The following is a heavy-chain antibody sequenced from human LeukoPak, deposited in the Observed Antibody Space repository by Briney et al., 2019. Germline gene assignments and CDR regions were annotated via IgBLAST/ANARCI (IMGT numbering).Heavy chain of an antibody. CDR3: ARWDYYDSSGYFPDHYYYYYMDV. Sequence: QTGGSLRLSCAASGFTFSSYWMSWVRQAPGKGLEWVANIKQDGSEKYYVDSVKGRFTISRDNAKNSLYLQMNSLRAEDTAVYYCARWDYYDSSGYFPDHYYYYYMDVWGKGTTVTVSS. CDR2: IKQDGSEK. V-gene: IGHV3-7*01. D-gene: IGHD3-22*01. CDR1: GFTFSSYW. J-gene: IGHJ6*03.